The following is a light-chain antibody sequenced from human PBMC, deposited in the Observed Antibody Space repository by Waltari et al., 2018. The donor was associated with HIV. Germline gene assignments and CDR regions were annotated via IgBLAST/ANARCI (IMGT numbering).Light chain of an antibody. Sequence: QSVLTQPPSASGTPGQRVTISCSGSRSNIGSNHVYWYQQIPGTAPKPLIYRNNQRPPGVTDGFSGSKSGTSASLAISGLRSEEEADYYCATWDDSLSGWVFGGGTKLTVL. CDR1: RSNIGSNH. J-gene: IGLJ3*02. CDR2: RNN. CDR3: ATWDDSLSGWV. V-gene: IGLV1-47*01.